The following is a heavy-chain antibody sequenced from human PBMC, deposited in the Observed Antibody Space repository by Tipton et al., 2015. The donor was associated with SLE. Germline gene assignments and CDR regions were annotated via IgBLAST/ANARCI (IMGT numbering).Heavy chain of an antibody. Sequence: TLSLTCTVSVGSIRSSSFYWRWLRQPPAKGLEWIGSFYFSGSTYYNPSLKSRVTISVDTSKYQFSLKMSSVTAADTAVYYCARQRSSYAFDSWGQGTMVTVTS. CDR3: ARQRSSYAFDS. CDR2: FYFSGST. J-gene: IGHJ3*02. CDR1: VGSIRSSSFY. V-gene: IGHV4-39*07. D-gene: IGHD6-6*01.